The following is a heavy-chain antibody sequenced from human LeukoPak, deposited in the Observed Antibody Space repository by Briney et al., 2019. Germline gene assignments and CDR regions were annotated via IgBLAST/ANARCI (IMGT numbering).Heavy chain of an antibody. CDR2: IIPIFGTA. D-gene: IGHD6-19*01. J-gene: IGHJ4*02. V-gene: IGHV1-69*05. Sequence: ASVKVSCKASGGTFSSYAISWVRQAPGQGLEWMGGIIPIFGTANYAQKFQGRVTITTDESTSTAYMELSSLRSEDTAVYYCARELSSGWGPYFDYWGQGTLVTVSS. CDR3: ARELSSGWGPYFDY. CDR1: GGTFSSYA.